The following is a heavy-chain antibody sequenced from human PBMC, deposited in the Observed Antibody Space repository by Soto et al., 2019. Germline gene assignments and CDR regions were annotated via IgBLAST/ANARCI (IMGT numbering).Heavy chain of an antibody. J-gene: IGHJ4*02. CDR2: IYHSGST. D-gene: IGHD5-18*01. CDR3: ARNKFTYSYDIDY. Sequence: TLSLTCAVSGGSISSGGYSWSWIRQPPGKGLEWIGDIYHSGSTYYNPSLKSRVTISVDRSKKQFSLKLSSVTAADTAVYYCARNKFTYSYDIDYWGQGTLVTRLL. CDR1: GGSISSGGYS. V-gene: IGHV4-30-2*01.